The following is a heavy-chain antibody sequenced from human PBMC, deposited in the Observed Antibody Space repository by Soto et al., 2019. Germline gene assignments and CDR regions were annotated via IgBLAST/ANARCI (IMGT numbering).Heavy chain of an antibody. CDR3: AKDVTIFLVWDAFDL. Sequence: GGSLRLSCEASGFTFSNYGIHWVRQAPGKGLEWVAVISFDGTNKRHAESVKGRFTISRDNSKNTMYLQMNSLGPEDTAMYYCAKDVTIFLVWDAFDLWGQGTMVTVSS. D-gene: IGHD3-9*01. J-gene: IGHJ3*01. CDR2: ISFDGTNK. CDR1: GFTFSNYG. V-gene: IGHV3-30*18.